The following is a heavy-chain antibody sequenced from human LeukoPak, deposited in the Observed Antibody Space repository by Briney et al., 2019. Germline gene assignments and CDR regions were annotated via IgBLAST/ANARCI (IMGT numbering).Heavy chain of an antibody. Sequence: PSETLSLTCAVYGGSFSGYYWSWIRQPPGKGLEWIGEINHSGSTNYNPSLKSRVTISVDTSKNQFSLKLSSVTAADTAVYHCAKGLGLLPYYYYGMDVWGQGTTVTVSS. V-gene: IGHV4-34*01. CDR3: AKGLGLLPYYYYGMDV. J-gene: IGHJ6*02. D-gene: IGHD2/OR15-2a*01. CDR2: INHSGST. CDR1: GGSFSGYY.